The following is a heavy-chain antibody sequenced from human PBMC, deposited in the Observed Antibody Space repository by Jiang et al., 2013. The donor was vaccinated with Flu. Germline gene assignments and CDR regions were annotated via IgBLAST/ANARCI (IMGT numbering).Heavy chain of an antibody. D-gene: IGHD3-10*01. V-gene: IGHV3-30*18. CDR3: AKDVKYYYGSGSISDCYGMDV. Sequence: QVQLLESGGGVVQPGRSLRLSCAASGFTFSSYGMHWVRQAPGKGLEWVAVISYDGSNKYYADSVKGRFTISRDNSKNTLYLQMNSLRAEDTAVYYCAKDVKYYYGSGSISDCYGMDVWGQGTTVTVSS. CDR2: ISYDGSNK. CDR1: GFTFSSYG. J-gene: IGHJ6*02.